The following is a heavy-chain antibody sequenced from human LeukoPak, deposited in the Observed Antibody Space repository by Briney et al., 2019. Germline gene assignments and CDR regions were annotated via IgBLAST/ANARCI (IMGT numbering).Heavy chain of an antibody. CDR1: GGSISNYY. D-gene: IGHD6-19*01. CDR2: IYSSGTT. Sequence: KASETLSLTCTVSGGSISNYYWNWIRQPPGKGLEWIGFIYSSGTTNYNPSLKSRLSFSIDTSKNQFSLKLSSVTAADTAVYYCARGRRPRNSGCDYWGQGTLVTVSS. V-gene: IGHV4-59*12. CDR3: ARGRRPRNSGCDY. J-gene: IGHJ4*02.